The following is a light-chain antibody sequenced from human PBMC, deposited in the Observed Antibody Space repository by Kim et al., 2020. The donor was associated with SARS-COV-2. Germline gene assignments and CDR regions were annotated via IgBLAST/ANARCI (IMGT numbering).Light chain of an antibody. J-gene: IGLJ2*01. Sequence: ELTQPPSASGTPGQRVTISCSGSSSNIGSNFVYWYQQLPGTAPKLLIYRNNQRPSGVPDRFSGSKSGTSASLAISGLRSEDEADYYCAAWDDSLSGRVFGGGTQLTVL. CDR2: RNN. V-gene: IGLV1-47*01. CDR1: SSNIGSNF. CDR3: AAWDDSLSGRV.